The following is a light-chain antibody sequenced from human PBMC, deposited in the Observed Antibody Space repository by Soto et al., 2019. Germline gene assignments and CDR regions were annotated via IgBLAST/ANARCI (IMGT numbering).Light chain of an antibody. J-gene: IGKJ4*01. CDR3: QQLDSYPLT. CDR1: QDINNY. Sequence: DIQLTQSPSFLSASVGDRVTITCRASQDINNYLAWYQQKPGKALKLLIYDASTLQSGVPSSFSGGASGTEFTLTISNLQPEDFATYYCQQLDSYPLTFGGGTKVEIK. V-gene: IGKV1-9*01. CDR2: DAS.